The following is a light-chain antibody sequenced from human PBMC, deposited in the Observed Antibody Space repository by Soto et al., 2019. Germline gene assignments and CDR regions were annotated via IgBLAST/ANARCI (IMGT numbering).Light chain of an antibody. Sequence: EIVLTQSPGTLSLSPGERATLSCRASQSVSSKLAWYQQKPGQAPRLLIYGASTRATGIPARFSGSGSGTDFTLTISSLQSEDFAVYYCQQYNNWPLWTFGQGPRWIS. CDR2: GAS. CDR3: QQYNNWPLWT. J-gene: IGKJ1*01. CDR1: QSVSSK. V-gene: IGKV3-15*01.